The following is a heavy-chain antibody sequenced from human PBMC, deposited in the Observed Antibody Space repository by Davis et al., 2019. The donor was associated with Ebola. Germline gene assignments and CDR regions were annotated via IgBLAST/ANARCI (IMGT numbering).Heavy chain of an antibody. CDR3: ARGTNYGLDV. CDR2: VISNSGGT. V-gene: IGHV1-2*05. J-gene: IGHJ6*02. CDR1: GYTFIGYN. Sequence: SVPVTRMASGYTFIGYNLHWVRQAPGQGLEWMGRVISNSGGTNYAQKFQGRVTMTRDTSISTAYMELSRLTSDDTVVYYCARGTNYGLDVWGQGTTVTVSS.